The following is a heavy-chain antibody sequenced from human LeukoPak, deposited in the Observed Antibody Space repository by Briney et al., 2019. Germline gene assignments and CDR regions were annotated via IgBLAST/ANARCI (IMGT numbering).Heavy chain of an antibody. Sequence: GGSLRLSCAASGFTFSSYWMSWVRQAPGKGLEWVANIKQDGSEKYYVDSVKGRFTISRDNAKNSLYLQMNSLRAEDTAVYYCARLYSSSSGKAFDIWGQGTMVTVSS. D-gene: IGHD6-6*01. CDR3: ARLYSSSSGKAFDI. V-gene: IGHV3-7*02. CDR2: IKQDGSEK. CDR1: GFTFSSYW. J-gene: IGHJ3*02.